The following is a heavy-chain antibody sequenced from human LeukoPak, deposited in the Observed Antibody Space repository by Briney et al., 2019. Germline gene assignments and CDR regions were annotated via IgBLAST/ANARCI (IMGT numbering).Heavy chain of an antibody. CDR2: ISGSGGST. D-gene: IGHD3-3*01. CDR3: AKDMSLRLRFLEWLPELIGAFDI. V-gene: IGHV3-23*01. J-gene: IGHJ3*02. CDR1: GFTFSSYA. Sequence: PGGSLRLSCAASGFTFSSYAMNWVRQAPGKGLEWVSTISGSGGSTYYADSVKGRFTISRDNSENTLYLQMNSLRAEDTALYYCAKDMSLRLRFLEWLPELIGAFDIWGQGTMVTVSS.